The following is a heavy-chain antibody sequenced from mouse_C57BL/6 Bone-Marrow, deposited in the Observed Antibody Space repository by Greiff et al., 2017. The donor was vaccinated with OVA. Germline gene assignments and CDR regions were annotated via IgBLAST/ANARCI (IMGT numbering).Heavy chain of an antibody. D-gene: IGHD3-2*02. V-gene: IGHV10-3*01. Sequence: DVKLVESGGGLVQPKGSLKLSCAASGFTFNTYAMHWVRQAPGKGLEWVARIRSKSSNYATYYADSVKDRFTISRDDSQSMLYLQMNNLKTEDTAMYYCVSSDSSGYDYAMDYWGQGTSVTVSS. CDR2: IRSKSSNYAT. CDR1: GFTFNTYA. J-gene: IGHJ4*01. CDR3: VSSDSSGYDYAMDY.